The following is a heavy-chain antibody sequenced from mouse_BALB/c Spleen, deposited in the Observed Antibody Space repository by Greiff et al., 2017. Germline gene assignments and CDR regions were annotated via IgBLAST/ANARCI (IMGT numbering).Heavy chain of an antibody. V-gene: IGHV5-9-1*01. Sequence: EVMLVESGGGLVKPGGSLKLSCAASGFTFSSYAMSWVRQTPEKRLEWVATISSGGSYTYYPDTVTGRFTISRDNAKNTLYLEMSSLRSEDTAMYYCARDGYAMDYWGQGTSVTVSS. D-gene: IGHD2-3*01. J-gene: IGHJ4*01. CDR2: ISSGGSYT. CDR3: ARDGYAMDY. CDR1: GFTFSSYA.